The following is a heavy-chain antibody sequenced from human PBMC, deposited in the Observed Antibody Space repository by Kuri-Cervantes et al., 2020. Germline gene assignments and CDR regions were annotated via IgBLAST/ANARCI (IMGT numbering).Heavy chain of an antibody. J-gene: IGHJ4*02. V-gene: IGHV3-7*01. D-gene: IGHD3/OR15-3a*01. Sequence: GESLKISCAASGFTFSSYWMSWVRQAPGKGLEWVANIKQGGSEKYYVDSVKGRFTISRDNAKNSLYLQMNSLRAEDTAVYYCARDDAAEDWLLTSLYYFDYWGQGTLVTVSS. CDR2: IKQGGSEK. CDR1: GFTFSSYW. CDR3: ARDDAAEDWLLTSLYYFDY.